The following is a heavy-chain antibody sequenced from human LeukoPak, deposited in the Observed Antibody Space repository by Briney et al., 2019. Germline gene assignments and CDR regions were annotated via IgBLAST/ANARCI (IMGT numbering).Heavy chain of an antibody. Sequence: PSETLSLTCTVSGGSISSGGYYWSWIRQPAGKGLEWIGRIYTSGSTNYNPSLKSRVTMSVDTSKNQFSLKLSSVTAADTAVYYCARDQEDYSNSGFSWYYMDVWGKGTTVTVSS. CDR3: ARDQEDYSNSGFSWYYMDV. CDR2: IYTSGST. J-gene: IGHJ6*03. D-gene: IGHD4-11*01. CDR1: GGSISSGGYY. V-gene: IGHV4-61*02.